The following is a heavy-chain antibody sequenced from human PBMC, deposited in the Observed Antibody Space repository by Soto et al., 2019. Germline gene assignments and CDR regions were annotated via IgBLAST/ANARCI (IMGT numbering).Heavy chain of an antibody. CDR3: PRLEGLRSSEYYDYYCIDV. D-gene: IGHD5-12*01. Sequence: QVQLVQSGAEVKKPGSSVKVSCKASGGTFSSYAISWVRQAPGQGLEWMGGIIPIFGTANYAQKFQGRVTLPADKSTNPASMDPSSLRSEDTAAYDCPRLEGLRSSEYYDYYCIDVWDQRTTVTFSS. V-gene: IGHV1-69*06. J-gene: IGHJ6*02. CDR2: IIPIFGTA. CDR1: GGTFSSYA.